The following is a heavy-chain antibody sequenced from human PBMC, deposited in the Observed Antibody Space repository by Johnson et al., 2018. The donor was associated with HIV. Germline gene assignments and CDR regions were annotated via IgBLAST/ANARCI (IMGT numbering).Heavy chain of an antibody. V-gene: IGHV3-66*01. D-gene: IGHD5-24*01. Sequence: MQLVESGGGLVQPGGSLRLSCAASGLTVSGNYMTWVRQAPGKGLEWVSVIFSGGSTYYVGSVHGRFTISRDNSKNTLYLQMNSLRAEDTAVYYCARACRDGYTCDAFDIWGQGTMVTVSS. CDR1: GLTVSGNY. J-gene: IGHJ3*02. CDR2: IFSGGST. CDR3: ARACRDGYTCDAFDI.